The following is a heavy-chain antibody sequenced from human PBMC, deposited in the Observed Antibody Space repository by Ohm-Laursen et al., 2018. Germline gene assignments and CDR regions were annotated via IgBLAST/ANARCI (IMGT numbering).Heavy chain of an antibody. Sequence: SLRLSCAASGFTFSSYGMHWVRQAPGKGLEWVAVISYDGSNKYYADSVKGRFTISRDNSKNTLYLQMNSLRAEDTAVYYCAKVSGDLRYFDWLFHYYYGMDVWGQGTTVTVSS. CDR3: AKVSGDLRYFDWLFHYYYGMDV. D-gene: IGHD3-9*01. CDR2: ISYDGSNK. CDR1: GFTFSSYG. J-gene: IGHJ6*02. V-gene: IGHV3-30*18.